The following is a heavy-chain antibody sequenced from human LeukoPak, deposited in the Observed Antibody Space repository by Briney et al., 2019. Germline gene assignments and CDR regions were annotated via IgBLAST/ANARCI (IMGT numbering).Heavy chain of an antibody. Sequence: PGRSLRLSCTASGFTFGGYAMSWVRQAPGKGLEWVGFIRSKAYGGTTEYAASVKGRFTISRDDSKSIAYLQMNSLKTEDTAVYYCTRTRYSYGLDYWGQGTLVTVSS. D-gene: IGHD5-18*01. CDR2: IRSKAYGGTT. CDR1: GFTFGGYA. J-gene: IGHJ4*02. CDR3: TRTRYSYGLDY. V-gene: IGHV3-49*04.